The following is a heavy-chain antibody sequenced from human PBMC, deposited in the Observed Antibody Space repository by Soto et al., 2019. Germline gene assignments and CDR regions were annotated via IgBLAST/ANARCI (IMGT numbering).Heavy chain of an antibody. CDR3: ARRIRESYYFDY. D-gene: IGHD3-16*01. CDR1: GGSISSSSYY. Sequence: PSETLSLTXTVSGGSISSSSYYWGGIRQPPGKGLEWIGSIYYSGSTYYNPSLKSRVTISVDTSKNQFSLKLSSVTAADTAVYYCARRIRESYYFDYWGQGTLVTVSS. V-gene: IGHV4-39*01. J-gene: IGHJ4*02. CDR2: IYYSGST.